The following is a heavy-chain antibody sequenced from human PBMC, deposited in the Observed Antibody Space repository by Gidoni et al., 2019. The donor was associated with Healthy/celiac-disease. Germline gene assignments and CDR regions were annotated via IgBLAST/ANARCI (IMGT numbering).Heavy chain of an antibody. D-gene: IGHD3-3*01. V-gene: IGHV3-33*01. Sequence: QVQLVASGVGGVPPGRSLRLSCAARGPPCNSYGMHWVRQAPGKGLEWVAVIWYDGSNKYYADSVKGRFTIARDNSKNTLYLQMNSLRAEDTAVYYGARDFDNFWSGSIPDYWGQGTLVTVSS. CDR1: GPPCNSYG. CDR3: ARDFDNFWSGSIPDY. J-gene: IGHJ4*02. CDR2: IWYDGSNK.